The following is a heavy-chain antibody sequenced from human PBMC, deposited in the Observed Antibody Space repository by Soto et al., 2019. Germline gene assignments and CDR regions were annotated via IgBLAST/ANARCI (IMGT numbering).Heavy chain of an antibody. J-gene: IGHJ6*02. Sequence: QVQLVESGGGVVQPGRSLRLSCAAPGFTFSSYGMHWVRQAPGKGLEWVAVIWYDGSNKYYADSVKGRFTISRDNSKNTLYLQMNSLRAEDTAVYYCARDSYYGYYYGMDVWGQGTTVTVSS. CDR3: ARDSYYGYYYGMDV. CDR2: IWYDGSNK. CDR1: GFTFSSYG. V-gene: IGHV3-33*01. D-gene: IGHD1-26*01.